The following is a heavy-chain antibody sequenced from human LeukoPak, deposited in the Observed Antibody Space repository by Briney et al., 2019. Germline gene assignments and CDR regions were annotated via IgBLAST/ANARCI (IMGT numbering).Heavy chain of an antibody. CDR2: ISGSGGST. D-gene: IGHD3-9*01. J-gene: IGHJ4*02. V-gene: IGHV3-23*01. Sequence: PGGSLRLSCAASGFTFSSYAMSWVRQAPGKGLEWVSAISGSGGSTYYADSVKGRFTISRDNSKNTLYLQMGSLRAEDMAVYYCARDWGYYDILTGYYSLGPVLDYWGQGALVTVSS. CDR3: ARDWGYYDILTGYYSLGPVLDY. CDR1: GFTFSSYA.